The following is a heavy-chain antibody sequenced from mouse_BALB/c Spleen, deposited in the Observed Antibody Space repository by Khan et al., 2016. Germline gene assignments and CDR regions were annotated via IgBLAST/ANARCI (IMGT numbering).Heavy chain of an antibody. CDR3: ARSDDRNKDAMDY. V-gene: IGHV3-2*02. CDR2: ISYSGST. CDR1: GYSITSDYA. D-gene: IGHD1-3*01. J-gene: IGHJ4*01. Sequence: EVQLQESGPGLVKPSQSLSLTCTVTGYSITSDYAWNWIRQFPGNRLEWMGYISYSGSTSYNPSLKSRISITRDTSKNQFFLQLNSVTSEDTATYYCARSDDRNKDAMDYWGPGTSVTVSS.